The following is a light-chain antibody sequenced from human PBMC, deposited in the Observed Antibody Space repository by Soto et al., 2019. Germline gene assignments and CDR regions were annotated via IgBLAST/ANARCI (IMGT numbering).Light chain of an antibody. J-gene: IGKJ1*01. Sequence: DIQMTQSPSSLSASVGDRVTITCRTTQDIGNNLAWYQQAPGKVPKVLLYAASTLQSGVPSRFSGSGSGTDFTLTISSLQPEDVATYYCQKYNSAPLTFGQGTKVEVK. V-gene: IGKV1-27*01. CDR2: AAS. CDR3: QKYNSAPLT. CDR1: QDIGNN.